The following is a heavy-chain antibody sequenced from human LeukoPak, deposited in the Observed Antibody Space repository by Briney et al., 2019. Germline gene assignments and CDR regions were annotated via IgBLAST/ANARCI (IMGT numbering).Heavy chain of an antibody. CDR1: GFTFSNAW. CDR2: IKSKTDGGTT. CDR3: TTGPPILIVVDPTDAFDI. J-gene: IGHJ3*02. D-gene: IGHD3-22*01. V-gene: IGHV3-15*01. Sequence: GSLRLSCAASGFTFSNAWMGGVRQAPGKGLEWVGRIKSKTDGGTTDYAAPVKGRFTISRDDSKNTLYLQMNSLKTEDTAVYYCTTGPPILIVVDPTDAFDIWGQGTMVTVSS.